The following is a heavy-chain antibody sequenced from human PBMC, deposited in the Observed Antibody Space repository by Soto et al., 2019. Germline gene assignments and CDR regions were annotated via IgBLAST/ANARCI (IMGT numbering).Heavy chain of an antibody. V-gene: IGHV4-39*02. CDR1: CGSISSSSYY. Sequence: SETLSLTCTVSCGSISSSSYYWGWIRQPPGKGLEWIGSIYYSGSTYYNPSLKSRVTISVDTSKNQFSLKLSSVTAADTAVYYCTTDGYIVATISSDGMDVWGQGTTVTSP. CDR2: IYYSGST. D-gene: IGHD5-12*01. J-gene: IGHJ6*02. CDR3: TTDGYIVATISSDGMDV.